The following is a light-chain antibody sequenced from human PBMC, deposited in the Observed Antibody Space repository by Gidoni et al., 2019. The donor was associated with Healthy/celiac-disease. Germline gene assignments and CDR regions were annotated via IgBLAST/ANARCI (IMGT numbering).Light chain of an antibody. CDR1: QDISNY. V-gene: IGKV1-33*01. CDR2: DAS. J-gene: IGKJ3*01. CDR3: QQYDNLPLT. Sequence: DIQMTQSPSSLSASVGDRVTITCQASQDISNYLNWYQQEPGKAPKLLIYDASSLETGVPSRFSGSGSGTDFTFTISSLQPEDIATYYCQQYDNLPLTFGPGTKVDIK.